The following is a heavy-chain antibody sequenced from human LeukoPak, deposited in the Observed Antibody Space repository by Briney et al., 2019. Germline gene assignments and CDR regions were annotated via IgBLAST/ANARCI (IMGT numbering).Heavy chain of an antibody. J-gene: IGHJ5*02. CDR3: AKDPLGYGDYIQYNWFDP. V-gene: IGHV3-23*01. Sequence: GGSLRLSCAASGFTFSSYAMSWVRQAPGKGLEWVSAISGSGGSTYYADSVKGRFTISRDNSKNTLYLQMNSLRAEDTAVYYCAKDPLGYGDYIQYNWFDPWGQGTLVTVSS. CDR2: ISGSGGST. CDR1: GFTFSSYA. D-gene: IGHD4-17*01.